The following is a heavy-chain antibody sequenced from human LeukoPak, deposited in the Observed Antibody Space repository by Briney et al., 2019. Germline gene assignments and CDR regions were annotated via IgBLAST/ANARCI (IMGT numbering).Heavy chain of an antibody. Sequence: ASVKVSCKASGYTFTSYDINWVRQATGQGLEWMGWMNPNSGNTGYAQKFQGRVTMTRNTSISTAYMELSSLRSEDTAVYYCASSNGNTAMVYYYYYYMDVWGKGTTVTISS. CDR3: ASSNGNTAMVYYYYYYMDV. CDR1: GYTFTSYD. J-gene: IGHJ6*03. V-gene: IGHV1-8*01. D-gene: IGHD5-18*01. CDR2: MNPNSGNT.